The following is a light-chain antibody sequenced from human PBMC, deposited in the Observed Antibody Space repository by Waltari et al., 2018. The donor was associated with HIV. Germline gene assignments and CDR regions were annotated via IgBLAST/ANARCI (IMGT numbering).Light chain of an antibody. Sequence: QSALTQPASVSGSPGQSITISCNGTSSDSGGYDYVPWYQQYPGKAPKLLIFGVTNLPSGVSTRFSGSKSGNMASLTISGLQAEDEADYYCTSYTSISPLAIFGGGTQVTVL. J-gene: IGLJ7*01. CDR3: TSYTSISPLAI. CDR1: SSDSGGYDY. CDR2: GVT. V-gene: IGLV2-14*01.